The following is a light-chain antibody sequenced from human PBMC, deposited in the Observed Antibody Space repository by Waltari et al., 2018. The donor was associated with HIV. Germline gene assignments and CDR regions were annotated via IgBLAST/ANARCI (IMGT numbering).Light chain of an antibody. CDR1: QGIRND. CDR3: LQDYNYSYT. J-gene: IGKJ2*01. CDR2: AAS. Sequence: AIQMTQSPSSLSASVGDRVTITCRASQGIRNDLGWYQQKPGKAPKLLIYAASSLQGGVPSRFSGSGSGTDFTLTISSLQPEDFASYYCLQDYNYSYTFGQGTKLEIK. V-gene: IGKV1-6*01.